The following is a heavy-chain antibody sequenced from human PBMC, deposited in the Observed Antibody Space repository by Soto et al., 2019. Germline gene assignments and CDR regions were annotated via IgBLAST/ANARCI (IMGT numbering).Heavy chain of an antibody. D-gene: IGHD3-10*01. V-gene: IGHV3-33*01. Sequence: QVQLVESGGGVVQPGRSLRLSCAASGFTFSSYGMHWVRQAPGKGLEWVAVIWYDGSNKYYADSVKGRFTISRDNSKNTLYLQMNSLRVEDTAVYYCAREITMVRGVIIAYYFDYWGQGTLVTVSS. CDR1: GFTFSSYG. J-gene: IGHJ4*02. CDR2: IWYDGSNK. CDR3: AREITMVRGVIIAYYFDY.